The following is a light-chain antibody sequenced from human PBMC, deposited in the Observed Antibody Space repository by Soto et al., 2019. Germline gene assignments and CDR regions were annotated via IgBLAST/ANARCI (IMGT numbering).Light chain of an antibody. V-gene: IGKV4-1*01. CDR3: QQYYSSYT. J-gene: IGKJ2*01. Sequence: DIVMTQSPDSLAVSLGERATVNCKSSQSVLYSSNNKNYLAWYQQKPGQPPKLLIYWASTRESGVPDRFSGSGSGTDFTLTISRLQAEDVAVYYCQQYYSSYTFGQGPSWRSN. CDR1: QSVLYSSNNKNY. CDR2: WAS.